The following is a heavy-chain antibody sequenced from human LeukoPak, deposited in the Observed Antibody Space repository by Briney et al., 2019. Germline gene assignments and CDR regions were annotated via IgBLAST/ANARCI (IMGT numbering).Heavy chain of an antibody. D-gene: IGHD5-24*01. Sequence: SETLSLTCTVSGVSISSYYWTWIRQPPGKGLEWIGYVYYSGSTNYNPSLKSRVSISVDTSKNQFSLNLSSVTATDPAVYYCAREDGYNFRVIDYWGQGTLVTVSS. CDR3: AREDGYNFRVIDY. CDR2: VYYSGST. V-gene: IGHV4-59*01. CDR1: GVSISSYY. J-gene: IGHJ4*02.